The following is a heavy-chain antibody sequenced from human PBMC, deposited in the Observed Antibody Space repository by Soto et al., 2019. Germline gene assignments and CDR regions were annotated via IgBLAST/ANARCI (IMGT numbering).Heavy chain of an antibody. CDR1: GYTFTNYG. D-gene: IGHD6-6*01. CDR3: ARGDSSSGLDP. CDR2: ISAYNGNT. V-gene: IGHV1-18*01. J-gene: IGHJ5*02. Sequence: QVQVVQSGTEVKKPGASVKVSCKASGYTFTNYGISWVRQAPGQGLEWMGWISAYNGNTNYAQIFQGRVTLTTDTSTTTAYMELRGLRSDDTAVYYCARGDSSSGLDPWGQGTLVTVSS.